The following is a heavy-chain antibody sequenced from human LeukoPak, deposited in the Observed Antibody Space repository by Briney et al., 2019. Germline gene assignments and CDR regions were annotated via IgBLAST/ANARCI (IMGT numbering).Heavy chain of an antibody. CDR2: INPSGGST. Sequence: ASVKVSCKASGYTFASYYMHWVRQAPGQGLEWMGIINPSGGSTSYAQKLQGRVTMTTDTSTSTAYMELRSLRSDDTAVYYCARDPAYCGGDCYYNAEYFQHWGQGTLVTVSS. D-gene: IGHD2-21*02. CDR1: GYTFASYY. CDR3: ARDPAYCGGDCYYNAEYFQH. J-gene: IGHJ1*01. V-gene: IGHV1-46*01.